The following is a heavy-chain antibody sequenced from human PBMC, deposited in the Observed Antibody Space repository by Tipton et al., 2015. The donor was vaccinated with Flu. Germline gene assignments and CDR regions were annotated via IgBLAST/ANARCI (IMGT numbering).Heavy chain of an antibody. CDR1: GFTFSSYS. CDR2: ISSSSSYI. D-gene: IGHD6-19*01. CDR3: ARVGDRGGPGSGIAVAGHAFDI. V-gene: IGHV3-21*01. J-gene: IGHJ3*02. Sequence: CAASGFTFSSYSMNWVRQAPGKGLEWVSSISSSSSYIYYADSVKGRFTISRDNAKNSLYLQMNSLRAEDTAVYYCARVGDRGGPGSGIAVAGHAFDIWGQGTMVTVSS.